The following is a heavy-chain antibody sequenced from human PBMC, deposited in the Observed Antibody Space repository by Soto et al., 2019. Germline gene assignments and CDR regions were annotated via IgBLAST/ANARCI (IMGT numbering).Heavy chain of an antibody. CDR1: GGSVISEASY. CDR2: TTYRGFT. CDR3: AGIPRGWTYWGWFDP. D-gene: IGHD7-27*01. V-gene: IGHV4-61*08. J-gene: IGHJ5*02. Sequence: QVQLHESGPGVVKPSETLSLTCTVSGGSVISEASYWAWIRQSPGKAPEWVAYTTYRGFTKYKPSIESRVTISVDTADGQFSLNLESVTTADTAVYYCAGIPRGWTYWGWFDPGGQGTLVTVSS.